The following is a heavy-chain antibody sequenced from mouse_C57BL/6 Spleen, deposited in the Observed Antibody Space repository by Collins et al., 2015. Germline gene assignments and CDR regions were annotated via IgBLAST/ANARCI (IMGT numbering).Heavy chain of an antibody. CDR1: GFTFSNYR. Sequence: QVQLVETGGGLVRPGNSLKLSCVTSGFTFSNYRMHWLRQFPGKRLEWIAIITVKPDNYRTNYAESVKGRFAILRDDSKNSVYLEMNRLREEDTATYFCSRTRGLRWYFDVWGTGTTVTVSS. J-gene: IGHJ1*03. V-gene: IGHV13-2*01. CDR3: SRTRGLRWYFDV. CDR2: ITVKPDNYRT. D-gene: IGHD2-4*01.